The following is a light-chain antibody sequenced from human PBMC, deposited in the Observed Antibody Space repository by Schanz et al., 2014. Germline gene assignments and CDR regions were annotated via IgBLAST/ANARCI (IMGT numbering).Light chain of an antibody. CDR2: DVS. V-gene: IGLV2-11*01. CDR3: CSYAGNYRV. CDR1: SSDVGVYNY. Sequence: QSALTRPRSVSGSPGQSVTISCTGTSSDVGVYNYVSWYQQHPGKAPKLMIYDVSKRPSGVPDRFSGSKSGNTASLTISGLQAEDEADYYCCSYAGNYRVFGGGTKLTVL. J-gene: IGLJ2*01.